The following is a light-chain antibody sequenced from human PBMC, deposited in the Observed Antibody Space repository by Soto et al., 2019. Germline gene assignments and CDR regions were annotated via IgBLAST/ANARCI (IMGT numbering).Light chain of an antibody. CDR3: QQYDNTTFP. J-gene: IGKJ3*01. Sequence: EIVLTQSPGTLSLSLGERATVSCRASQSVGSNYLAWYQRKPGQAPRLLIYGASSRATGIPDRFSGSGSGTDFTLTTSRLEPEDFSVYYCQQYDNTTFPFGPGSKVDIX. CDR1: QSVGSNY. V-gene: IGKV3-20*01. CDR2: GAS.